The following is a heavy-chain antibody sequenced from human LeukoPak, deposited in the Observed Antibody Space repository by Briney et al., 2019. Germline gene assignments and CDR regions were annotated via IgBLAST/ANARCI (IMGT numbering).Heavy chain of an antibody. D-gene: IGHD5-18*01. CDR2: ISGSGGST. CDR1: GFTFSSYA. CDR3: AKRNSYGRNFDY. J-gene: IGHJ4*02. V-gene: IGHV3-23*01. Sequence: GGSLRLSCAASGFTFSSYAMSWVRQAPGKGLEWVSAISGSGGSTYYADSVKGRFTISRDNSKNTLYLQMNSLRAGDTAVYYCAKRNSYGRNFDYWGQGTLVTVSS.